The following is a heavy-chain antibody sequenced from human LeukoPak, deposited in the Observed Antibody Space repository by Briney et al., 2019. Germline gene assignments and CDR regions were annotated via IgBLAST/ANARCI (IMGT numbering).Heavy chain of an antibody. CDR2: IIPIFGTA. Sequence: ASVKVSCKASGGTFSSYAISWVRQAPGQGREWMGGIIPIFGTANYAQEFQGRVTITADESTSTAYMELSSLRSEDTAVYYCARTAQQLVEGDAFDIWGQGTMVTVSS. CDR3: ARTAQQLVEGDAFDI. D-gene: IGHD6-13*01. V-gene: IGHV1-69*13. J-gene: IGHJ3*02. CDR1: GGTFSSYA.